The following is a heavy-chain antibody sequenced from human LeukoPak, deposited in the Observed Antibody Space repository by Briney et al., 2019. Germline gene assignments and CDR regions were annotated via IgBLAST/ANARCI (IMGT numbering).Heavy chain of an antibody. V-gene: IGHV1-69*01. J-gene: IGHJ4*02. CDR3: ARDAAIYDSSGYYYLW. D-gene: IGHD3-22*01. CDR2: ITPIFGTA. CDR1: GGTFSTYV. Sequence: ASVKVSCKASGGTFSTYVISWVRQASGQGLEWMGGITPIFGTAKYAQKFQGRVTITADESTSTAYMELSSLRTEDTAVYYCARDAAIYDSSGYYYLWWGQGTLVTVSS.